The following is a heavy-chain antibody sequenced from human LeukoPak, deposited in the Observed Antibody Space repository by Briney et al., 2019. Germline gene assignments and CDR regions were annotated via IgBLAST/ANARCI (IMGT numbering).Heavy chain of an antibody. Sequence: GGSLRLSCAASGFTFSSYAMHWVRQAPGKGLEWVAVISYDGSNKYYADSVKGRFTISRDNSKNTLYLQMNSLRAEDTAVYYCARGYYDSPPNWFDPWGQGTLVTVSS. CDR2: ISYDGSNK. D-gene: IGHD3-22*01. CDR3: ARGYYDSPPNWFDP. CDR1: GFTFSSYA. J-gene: IGHJ5*02. V-gene: IGHV3-30*04.